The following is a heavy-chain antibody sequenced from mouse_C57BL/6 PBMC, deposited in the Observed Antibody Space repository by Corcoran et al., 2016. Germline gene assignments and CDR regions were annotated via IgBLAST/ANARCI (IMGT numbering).Heavy chain of an antibody. J-gene: IGHJ4*01. V-gene: IGHV1-26*01. CDR1: GYTFTDYY. CDR2: INPNNGGT. D-gene: IGHD2-5*01. CDR3: ARYLYSNYSYYYAMDY. Sequence: EVQLQQSGPELVKPGASVKISCKASGYTFTDYYMNWVKQSHGKSLEWIGDINPNNGGTSYNQKFKGKATLTVDKSSSTAYMELRSLTSEDSAVYYCARYLYSNYSYYYAMDYWGQGTSVTVSS.